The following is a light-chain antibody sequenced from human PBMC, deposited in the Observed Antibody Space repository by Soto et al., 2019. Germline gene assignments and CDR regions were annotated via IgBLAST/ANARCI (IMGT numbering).Light chain of an antibody. V-gene: IGKV1-5*03. CDR3: QQYISLWA. CDR2: KAS. Sequence: DIEKTQSPSSLSSSGGDIVTITCRASQTISSWLAWYQQKPGKAPNPLIYKASNLASGVPSRFSGSGSGTEFTLTISSLQPDDFAIYYCQQYISLWAFGQGTKV. J-gene: IGKJ1*01. CDR1: QTISSW.